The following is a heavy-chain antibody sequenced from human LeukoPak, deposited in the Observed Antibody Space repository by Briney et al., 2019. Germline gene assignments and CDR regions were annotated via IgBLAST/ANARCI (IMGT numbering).Heavy chain of an antibody. Sequence: GXXXXYYXSWIRQPPGXGLXWIGYIYYSGSTNYNPSLKSRVTISVDTSKNXFSLKLNSVSAADTAVYYCGXXXXXXXXDPXGQXXXXTVSS. J-gene: IGHJ5*02. V-gene: IGHV4-59*01. CDR2: IYYSGST. CDR1: GXXXXYY. CDR3: GXXXXXXXXDP.